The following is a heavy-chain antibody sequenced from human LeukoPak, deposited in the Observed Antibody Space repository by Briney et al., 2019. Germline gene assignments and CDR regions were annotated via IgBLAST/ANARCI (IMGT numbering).Heavy chain of an antibody. J-gene: IGHJ3*02. Sequence: GGSLRLSCAASGFTFSSYDMHWVRQATGKGLEWVSAIGTAGDTYYPGSVRGRFTISRENAKNSLYLQMNSLRAGDTAVYYCARDSPELNAFDIWGQGTMVTVSS. D-gene: IGHD1-14*01. V-gene: IGHV3-13*01. CDR3: ARDSPELNAFDI. CDR1: GFTFSSYD. CDR2: IGTAGDT.